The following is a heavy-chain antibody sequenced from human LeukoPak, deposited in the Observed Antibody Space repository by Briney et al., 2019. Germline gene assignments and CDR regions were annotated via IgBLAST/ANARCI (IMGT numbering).Heavy chain of an antibody. CDR2: ISCSGGSS. D-gene: IGHD3-22*01. Sequence: PGGSLRLSCAASGFTFSSYAMSWVRQAPGKGLEWVSAISCSGGSSYYAGSVKGRFTISRDNSKKTLYLQMNSLRAEDTAVYYCAKANYDSSGYTYYYYGMDVWGQGTTVTVSS. J-gene: IGHJ6*02. V-gene: IGHV3-23*01. CDR3: AKANYDSSGYTYYYYGMDV. CDR1: GFTFSSYA.